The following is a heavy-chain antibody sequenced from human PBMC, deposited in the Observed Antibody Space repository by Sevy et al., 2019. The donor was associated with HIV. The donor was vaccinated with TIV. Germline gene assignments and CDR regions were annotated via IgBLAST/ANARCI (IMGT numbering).Heavy chain of an antibody. Sequence: SETLSLTCTVTGDSMNTYYWAWIRQPPGKSLEWVGYILYSGSTEYSPSLKRRVTMALDKSKNEVSLRLSSVTAADTAVYYCARVVPGDNWFDPWGQGRLVTVSS. CDR3: ARVVPGDNWFDP. D-gene: IGHD2-21*01. CDR2: ILYSGST. CDR1: GDSMNTYY. J-gene: IGHJ5*02. V-gene: IGHV4-59*01.